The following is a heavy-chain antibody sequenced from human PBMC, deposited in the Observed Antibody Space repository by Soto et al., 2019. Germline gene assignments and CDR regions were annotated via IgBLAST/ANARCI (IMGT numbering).Heavy chain of an antibody. J-gene: IGHJ6*02. V-gene: IGHV1-18*01. D-gene: IGHD4-17*01. CDR3: ASLPITVTTLDYYYGMDV. CDR1: GYTFTSYG. CDR2: ISAYNGNT. Sequence: ASVKVSCKASGYTFTSYGISWVRQAPGQGLEWMGWISAYNGNTNYAQKLQGRVTMTTDTSTSTAYMELRSLRSDDTAVYYCASLPITVTTLDYYYGMDVWGQGTTVTVSS.